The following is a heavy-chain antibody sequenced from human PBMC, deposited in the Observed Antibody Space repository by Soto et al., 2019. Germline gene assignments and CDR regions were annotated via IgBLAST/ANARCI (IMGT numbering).Heavy chain of an antibody. J-gene: IGHJ4*02. Sequence: EVQLVESGGGLVKPGESLRLSCAASGFPFSIYNMNWSRQSPGKGLEWVAYISSRSTYIYYTDSVKGRFTISRDNAKNTLYLQMNSLGAEDTAVYYCARGGPAASLKDCDSWGQGTLVTVSS. CDR1: GFPFSIYN. V-gene: IGHV3-21*01. CDR2: ISSRSTYI. CDR3: ARGGPAASLKDCDS. D-gene: IGHD2-2*01.